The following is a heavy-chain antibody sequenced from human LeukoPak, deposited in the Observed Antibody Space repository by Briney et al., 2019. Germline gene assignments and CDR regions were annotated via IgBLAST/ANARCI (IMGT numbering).Heavy chain of an antibody. CDR2: ISYDGNTK. CDR1: GFSIDNYG. J-gene: IGHJ4*02. V-gene: IGHV3-30*18. CDR3: AKDLPSGWAYQTYYFDY. Sequence: GGSLRLSCAASGFSIDNYGLHWVRQAPGKGLEWVAVISYDGNTKYYADSVKGRFTISRDKSKNTLFLQMNSLTPDDTAVYYCAKDLPSGWAYQTYYFDYWGQGTLVTVSS. D-gene: IGHD6-19*01.